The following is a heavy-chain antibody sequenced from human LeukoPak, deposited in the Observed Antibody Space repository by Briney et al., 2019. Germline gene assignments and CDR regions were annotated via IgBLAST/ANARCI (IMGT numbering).Heavy chain of an antibody. J-gene: IGHJ5*02. CDR3: ARDRGHYYDSSGYQT. Sequence: ASVKVSCKASGYTFTGYYMHWVRQAPGQGLEWMGWINPNSGGTNYAQKFQGRVTMTRDTSISTAYMELSRLRSDDTAVYYCARDRGHYYDSSGYQTWGQGTLVTVSS. D-gene: IGHD3-22*01. CDR2: INPNSGGT. CDR1: GYTFTGYY. V-gene: IGHV1-2*02.